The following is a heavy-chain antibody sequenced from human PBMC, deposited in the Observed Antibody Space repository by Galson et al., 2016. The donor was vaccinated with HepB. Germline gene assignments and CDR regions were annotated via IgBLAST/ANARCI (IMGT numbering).Heavy chain of an antibody. V-gene: IGHV3-9*01. CDR1: GFNFDDFA. D-gene: IGHD3-10*01. CDR3: AKDRSYASGSFNGGDFHY. CDR2: ITWDSSSI. Sequence: SLRLSCAGSGFNFDDFAIHWVRQSPEKGLEWVSGITWDSSSIGYGDSVKGRFIISRDNAKNSVYLQMNSLRVEDTAFYYCAKDRSYASGSFNGGDFHYWGQGTLVTVSS. J-gene: IGHJ4*02.